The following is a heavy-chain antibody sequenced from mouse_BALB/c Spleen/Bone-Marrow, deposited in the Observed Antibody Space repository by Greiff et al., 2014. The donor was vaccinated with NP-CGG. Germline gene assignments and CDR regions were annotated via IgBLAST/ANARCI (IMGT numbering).Heavy chain of an antibody. CDR2: IYPGNSDT. CDR1: GYTFTSYW. J-gene: IGHJ4*01. V-gene: IGHV1-5*01. D-gene: IGHD1-1*01. Sequence: VQLQQSGTVLARPGASVKMSCKASGYTFTSYWTHWVKQRPGQGLEWIGAIYPGNSDTSYNQKFKGKAKLTAVTSTSTAYMDLSSLTNEDSAVYYCTRGITTVVATRAMDYWGQGTSVTVSS. CDR3: TRGITTVVATRAMDY.